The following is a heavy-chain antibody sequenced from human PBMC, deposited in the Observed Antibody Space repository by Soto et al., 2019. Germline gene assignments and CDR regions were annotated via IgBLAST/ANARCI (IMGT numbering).Heavy chain of an antibody. CDR1: GIIFSAFA. V-gene: IGHV3-23*01. CDR3: ALATVTRIRGEPPAH. CDR2: INGSGGST. J-gene: IGHJ4*02. D-gene: IGHD3-10*01. Sequence: PGGSLRLSCTASGIIFSAFAMSWVRQAPGKGLEWVSGINGSGGSTNYADSVKGRFTVSRDNSKDTLYLLMKSLRVEDTAKYYCALATVTRIRGEPPAHWGQGTLVTVTS.